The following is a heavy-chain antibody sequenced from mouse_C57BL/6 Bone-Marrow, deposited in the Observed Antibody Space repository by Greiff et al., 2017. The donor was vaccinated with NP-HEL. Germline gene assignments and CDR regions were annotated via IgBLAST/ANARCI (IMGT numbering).Heavy chain of an antibody. Sequence: VQLQQSGAELVRPGASVKLSCTASGFNIKDDYMHWVKQRPEQGLEWIGWIDPENGDTEYASKFQGKATITADTSSNTAYLQLSSLTSEDTAVYYCTTPYYDYGMDYWGQGTSVTVSS. CDR2: IDPENGDT. D-gene: IGHD2-4*01. CDR3: TTPYYDYGMDY. CDR1: GFNIKDDY. J-gene: IGHJ4*01. V-gene: IGHV14-4*01.